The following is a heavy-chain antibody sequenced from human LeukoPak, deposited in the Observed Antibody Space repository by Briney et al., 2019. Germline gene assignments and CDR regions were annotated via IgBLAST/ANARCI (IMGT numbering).Heavy chain of an antibody. J-gene: IGHJ4*02. CDR3: ARSRPTGAFNY. D-gene: IGHD1-26*01. CDR1: GYTVTSYY. Sequence: GASVKVSCKASGYTVTSYYMHWVRQAPGQGLEWMGIINPSGGSTSYAQKFQGRVTMTRDMSTSTVYMELSSLRSEDTAVYYCARSRPTGAFNYWGQGTLVTVSS. V-gene: IGHV1-46*01. CDR2: INPSGGST.